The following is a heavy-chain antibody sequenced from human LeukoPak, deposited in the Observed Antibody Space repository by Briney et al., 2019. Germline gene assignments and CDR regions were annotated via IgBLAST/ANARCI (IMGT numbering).Heavy chain of an antibody. D-gene: IGHD3-22*01. V-gene: IGHV3-7*01. CDR1: GFTFSNYW. CDR2: IKQDGSEK. CDR3: ARDYYYDSVPDLDI. J-gene: IGHJ3*02. Sequence: PGGSLRLSCAASGFTFSNYWMSWVRQAPGKGLEWVANIKQDGSEKYYVDSVKGRFTISRDNAKNSLYLQMSSLRAEDTAVYYCARDYYYDSVPDLDIWGQGTMVTVSS.